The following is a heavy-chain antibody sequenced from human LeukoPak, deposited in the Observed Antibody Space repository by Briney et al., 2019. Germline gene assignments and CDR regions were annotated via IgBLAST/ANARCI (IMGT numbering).Heavy chain of an antibody. Sequence: PGGSLRLSCAASGFTFSSYWMHWVRQAPGKGLVWVSRINSDGSSTSYADSVKGRFTISRDNAKNTLYLQMNSLRAEDTAVYYCARDSYYYDSSGYYYVYYMDVWGKGTTVTISS. CDR1: GFTFSSYW. J-gene: IGHJ6*03. CDR3: ARDSYYYDSSGYYYVYYMDV. CDR2: INSDGSST. V-gene: IGHV3-74*01. D-gene: IGHD3-22*01.